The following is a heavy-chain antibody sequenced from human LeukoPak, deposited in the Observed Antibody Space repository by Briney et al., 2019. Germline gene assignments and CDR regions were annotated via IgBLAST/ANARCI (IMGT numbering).Heavy chain of an antibody. CDR3: ARDRGVYDFYSGHKGDHYYYYGMDV. CDR2: IYSSGKT. CDR1: GASISSYY. D-gene: IGHD3-3*01. V-gene: IGHV4-4*07. Sequence: SETLSLTCRVSGASISSYYWGWIRQSAGRGLEWIGHIYSSGKTNYSPSLKSRVTMSIDTSQNQFSLTLRSVTAADTAVYCARDRGVYDFYSGHKGDHYYYYGMDVWGQGTTVTVSS. J-gene: IGHJ6*02.